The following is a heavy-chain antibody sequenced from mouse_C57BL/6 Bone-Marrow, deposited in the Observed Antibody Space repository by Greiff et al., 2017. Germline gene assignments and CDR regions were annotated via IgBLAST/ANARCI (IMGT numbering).Heavy chain of an antibody. J-gene: IGHJ1*03. CDR1: GFTFSSYA. V-gene: IGHV5-4*01. Sequence: EVQLVEPGGGLVKPGGSLKLSCAASGFTFSSYAMSWVRQTPEQSLEWVATIRDGGSYTYYTENVKGRFTISIDKAKNNLYLQLSHLKSADTAVYYCARAWGGYFDVWGTGTTVTVSS. CDR3: ARAWGGYFDV. CDR2: IRDGGSYT. D-gene: IGHD4-1*01.